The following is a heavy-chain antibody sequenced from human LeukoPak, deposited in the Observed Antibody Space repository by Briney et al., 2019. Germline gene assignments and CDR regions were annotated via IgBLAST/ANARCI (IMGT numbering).Heavy chain of an antibody. CDR1: GFTFSSYA. J-gene: IGHJ4*02. Sequence: GGSLRLSCAASGFTFSSYAMSWVRQAPGKGLEWVSAISGSGGSTYYADSVKGRFTISRDNSKNTLYLQMNSLRAEDTAVYYCAKDGGYYDSSGYYYGDYWGQGTLVTVSS. CDR2: ISGSGGST. D-gene: IGHD3-22*01. CDR3: AKDGGYYDSSGYYYGDY. V-gene: IGHV3-23*01.